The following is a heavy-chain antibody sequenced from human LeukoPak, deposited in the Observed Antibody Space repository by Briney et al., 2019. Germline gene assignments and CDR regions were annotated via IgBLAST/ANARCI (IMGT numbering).Heavy chain of an antibody. Sequence: PSETLSLTRAVSGGSFSGYYWSWIRQPPGRGLEWIGEINHSGSTNYNPSLKSRVTISVDTSKNQFSLKLSSVTAADTAVYYCARVPNYSNYPYYYYYYMDVWGKGTTVTVSS. CDR2: INHSGST. V-gene: IGHV4-34*01. CDR1: GGSFSGYY. CDR3: ARVPNYSNYPYYYYYYMDV. J-gene: IGHJ6*03. D-gene: IGHD4-11*01.